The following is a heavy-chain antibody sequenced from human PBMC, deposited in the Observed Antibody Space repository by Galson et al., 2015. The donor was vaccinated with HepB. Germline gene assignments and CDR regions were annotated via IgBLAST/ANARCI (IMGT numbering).Heavy chain of an antibody. CDR1: GYTFTSYG. V-gene: IGHV1-18*01. Sequence: SVKVSCKASGYTFTSYGISWVRQAPGQGLEWMGWISAYNGNTNYAQKLQGRVTMTTDTSTSTAYMELRSLRSDDTAVYYCARGLVVPAAPLLYPAQYSSSWYDDYWGQGTLVTVSS. J-gene: IGHJ4*02. CDR3: ARGLVVPAAPLLYPAQYSSSWYDDY. CDR2: ISAYNGNT. D-gene: IGHD6-13*01.